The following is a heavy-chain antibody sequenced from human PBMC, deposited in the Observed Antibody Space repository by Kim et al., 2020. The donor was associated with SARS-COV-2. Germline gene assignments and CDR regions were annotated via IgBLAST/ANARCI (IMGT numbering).Heavy chain of an antibody. CDR2: GTP. V-gene: IGHV3-49*02. CDR3: SRVYYYYMDV. Sequence: GTPEYAASVKGRFTISRDDSKSIAYLQMNSLEPEDTAVYYCSRVYYYYMDVWGKGTTVTVSS. J-gene: IGHJ6*03.